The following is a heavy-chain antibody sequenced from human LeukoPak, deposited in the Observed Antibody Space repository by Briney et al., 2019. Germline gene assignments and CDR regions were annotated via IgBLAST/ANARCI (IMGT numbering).Heavy chain of an antibody. V-gene: IGHV1-2*05. Sequence: GASVKVSCKASGYTFIGYYMHWVRQAPGQGLEWVGRINPNSGGTNYAQKFQGRVTMTRDTSISTAYMELSRLRSDDTDVYYCARGYCSGGSCYSGLFDYWGQGTLVTVSS. CDR3: ARGYCSGGSCYSGLFDY. CDR1: GYTFIGYY. J-gene: IGHJ4*02. D-gene: IGHD2-15*01. CDR2: INPNSGGT.